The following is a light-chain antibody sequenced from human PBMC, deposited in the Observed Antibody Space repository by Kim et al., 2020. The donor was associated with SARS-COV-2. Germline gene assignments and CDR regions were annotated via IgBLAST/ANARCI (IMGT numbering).Light chain of an antibody. CDR1: SGHITYA. CDR2: IKSDGSH. Sequence: QPVLTQSPSASASLGASVKLTCTLSSGHITYAIAWHQQQPEKGPRYLRKIKSDGSHTKGDGIPDRFSGSSSGAERYLTISSLQSEDEADYYCQTWATGIQVFGGGTQLTVL. J-gene: IGLJ2*01. CDR3: QTWATGIQV. V-gene: IGLV4-69*02.